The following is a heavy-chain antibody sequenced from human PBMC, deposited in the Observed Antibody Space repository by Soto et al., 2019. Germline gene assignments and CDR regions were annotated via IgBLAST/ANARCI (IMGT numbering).Heavy chain of an antibody. D-gene: IGHD1-26*01. Sequence: QVQLQESGPGLVEPSQTLSLTCTVSGGSISSSGYYWTWIRHYPGKGLEWIGFITYSGRTAYNPSLSSRVTISVDTSKIQFSLKVTSVTAADTAVYYCASEVGSGSSRWDCYSGMDVWGQGTTVTVSS. V-gene: IGHV4-31*03. CDR1: GGSISSSGYY. J-gene: IGHJ6*02. CDR2: ITYSGRT. CDR3: ASEVGSGSSRWDCYSGMDV.